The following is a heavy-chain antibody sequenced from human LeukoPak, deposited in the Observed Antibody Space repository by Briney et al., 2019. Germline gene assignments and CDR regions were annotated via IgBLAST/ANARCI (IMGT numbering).Heavy chain of an antibody. V-gene: IGHV4-30-4*01. J-gene: IGHJ4*02. CDR2: IYYSGST. CDR3: ARAPRSPWLVSDY. Sequence: PSETLSLTCTVSGGSISSGDYYWSWIRQPPGKGLEWIGYIYYSGSTYYNPSLKSRVTISVDASKNQFSLKLSSVTAADTAVYYCARAPRSPWLVSDYWGQGTLVTVSS. D-gene: IGHD6-19*01. CDR1: GGSISSGDYY.